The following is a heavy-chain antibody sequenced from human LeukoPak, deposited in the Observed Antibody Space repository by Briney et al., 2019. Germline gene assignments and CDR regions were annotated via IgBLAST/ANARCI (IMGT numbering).Heavy chain of an antibody. CDR1: GGTFSSYA. V-gene: IGHV1-69*13. CDR2: IIPIFATA. Sequence: SVKVSCKASGGTFSSYAISWVRQAPGQGLEWMGGIIPIFATANYAQKFQGRVTITADESTSTAYMELSSLRSEDTAVYYCARDRDYYDSSGPSGFDYWGQGTLVTVSS. CDR3: ARDRDYYDSSGPSGFDY. J-gene: IGHJ4*02. D-gene: IGHD3-22*01.